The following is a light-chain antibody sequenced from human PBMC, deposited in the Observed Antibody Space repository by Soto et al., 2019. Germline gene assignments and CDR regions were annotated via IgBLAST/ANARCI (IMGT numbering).Light chain of an antibody. CDR1: QSVSSY. CDR2: DAS. V-gene: IGKV3-11*01. J-gene: IGKJ5*01. CDR3: QQRSNWPPAIT. Sequence: DIVLTQSPDTLSFSPGERATLSCRSSQSVSSYLAWYQQKPGQAPRLLIYDASNRATGIPARFSGSGSGTDFTLTISSLEPEDFAVYYCQQRSNWPPAITFGQGTQREIK.